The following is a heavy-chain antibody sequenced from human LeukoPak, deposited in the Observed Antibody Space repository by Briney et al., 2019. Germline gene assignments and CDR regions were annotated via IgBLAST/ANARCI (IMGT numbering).Heavy chain of an antibody. J-gene: IGHJ4*02. D-gene: IGHD3-10*01. CDR3: AGAGTYYLDN. CDR1: GGSISSNW. V-gene: IGHV4-4*02. CDR2: IEDRGNT. Sequence: PSGTLSLTCAVSGGSISSNWWSWVRQPPGKGLEWIGEIEDRGNTNYNPSLKSRVTISVDESKSQFSLKLSSLTAADTAVYYCAGAGTYYLDNWGQGTLVTVSS.